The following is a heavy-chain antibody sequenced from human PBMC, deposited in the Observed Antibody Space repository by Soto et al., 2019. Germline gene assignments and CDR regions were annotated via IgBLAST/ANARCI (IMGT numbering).Heavy chain of an antibody. CDR3: AIDPAQCHRTCVDY. CDR1: GGSISSGGYY. D-gene: IGHD2-2*01. CDR2: IYYSGST. V-gene: IGHV4-31*03. J-gene: IGHJ4*02. Sequence: SETLSLTCTVSGGSISSGGYYWSWILHHPGKGLEWIGYIYYSGSTYYNPSLKSRVTISVDTSKNQFSLKLSSVTAADTAVYYWAIDPAQCHRTCVDYWGQVTLVTVAS.